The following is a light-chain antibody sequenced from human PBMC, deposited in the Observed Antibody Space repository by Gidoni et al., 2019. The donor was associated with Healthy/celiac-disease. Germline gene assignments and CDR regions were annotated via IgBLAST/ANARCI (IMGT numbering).Light chain of an antibody. CDR2: DNN. CDR3: QSYDSSLSAYV. V-gene: IGLV1-40*01. CDR1: SSNIGAGYD. Sequence: QSVLTQPPSVSGAPGQVVTISCTGNSSNIGAGYDVHWYQQLPGTAPKLLVFDNNNRPSGVPDRFSGSKSDTSASLAITGLQAEDEADYYCQSYDSSLSAYVFGTATKVTVL. J-gene: IGLJ1*01.